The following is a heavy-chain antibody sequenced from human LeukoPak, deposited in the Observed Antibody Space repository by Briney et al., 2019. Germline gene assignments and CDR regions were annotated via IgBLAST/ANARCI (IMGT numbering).Heavy chain of an antibody. V-gene: IGHV4-38-2*02. CDR3: ARGDYGDVWWFFDY. CDR2: IYHSGST. CDR1: GYSISSGYY. D-gene: IGHD4-17*01. J-gene: IGHJ4*02. Sequence: NSSETLSLTCTVSGYSISSGYYWGWIRQPPGKGLEWIGSIYHSGSTYYNPSLKSRVTISVDTSKNQFSLKLSSVTAADTAVYYCARGDYGDVWWFFDYWGQGTLVTVSS.